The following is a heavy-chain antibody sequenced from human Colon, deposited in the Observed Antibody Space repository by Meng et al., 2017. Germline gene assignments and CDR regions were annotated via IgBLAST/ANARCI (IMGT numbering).Heavy chain of an antibody. Sequence: GGSLRLSCTPSGFTFSDSWMTWVRQAPGKGLEWVGNIDPDGTVKNYVDSVKGRFTFSRDNAKNSLFLQMNSLRAEDTAVYYCARDSGWGSLDYWGQGTLGTVSS. CDR3: ARDSGWGSLDY. V-gene: IGHV3-7*01. CDR1: GFTFSDSW. CDR2: IDPDGTVK. D-gene: IGHD7-27*01. J-gene: IGHJ4*02.